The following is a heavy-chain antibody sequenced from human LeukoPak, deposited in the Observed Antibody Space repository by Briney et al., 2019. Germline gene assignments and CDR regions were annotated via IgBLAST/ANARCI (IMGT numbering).Heavy chain of an antibody. D-gene: IGHD3-10*01. V-gene: IGHV3-23*01. CDR3: AKDLSMVRGVAFDY. J-gene: IGHJ4*02. Sequence: GGSLRLSCAASGFTFSSYAMTWVRQAPGKGLEWVSSISGSGDYTNYAGSVKGRFTISRDNSKNTLYLQMNSLRAEDTAVYYCAKDLSMVRGVAFDYWGQGTLVTVSS. CDR1: GFTFSSYA. CDR2: ISGSGDYT.